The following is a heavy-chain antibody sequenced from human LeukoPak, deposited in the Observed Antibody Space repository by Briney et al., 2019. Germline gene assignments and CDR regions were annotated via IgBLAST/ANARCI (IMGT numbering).Heavy chain of an antibody. D-gene: IGHD1-26*01. V-gene: IGHV3-23*01. Sequence: GGSLRLSCAASGFTFSNAWMSWVRQAPGKGLEWVSTVISSGGSTYYADSVKGRFTNSRDNSKNTLYLQMSSLRAEDTAVYYCAKTMGAIDHDYWGQGTLVTVSS. J-gene: IGHJ4*02. CDR2: VISSGGST. CDR3: AKTMGAIDHDY. CDR1: GFTFSNAW.